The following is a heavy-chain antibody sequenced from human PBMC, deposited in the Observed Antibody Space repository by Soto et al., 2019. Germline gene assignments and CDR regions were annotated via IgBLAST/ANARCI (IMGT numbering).Heavy chain of an antibody. CDR2: ISYDGSRK. D-gene: IGHD3-22*01. J-gene: IGHJ4*02. CDR1: GFTFSNYA. Sequence: GSLRLSCASSGFTFSNYAMHWVLQAPGEGLEWVAVISYDGSRKYYADSVKGRFTISRDNSKNTLYLQMNSLRAEDTAVYFCVKKRSYDRSNYDHFDYWGQGTLVTVSS. V-gene: IGHV3-30*18. CDR3: VKKRSYDRSNYDHFDY.